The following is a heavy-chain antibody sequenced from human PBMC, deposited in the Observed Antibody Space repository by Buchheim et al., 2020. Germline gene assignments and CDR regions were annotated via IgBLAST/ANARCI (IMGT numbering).Heavy chain of an antibody. CDR3: TKVRSYYYDPSGYFPFDY. J-gene: IGHJ4*02. D-gene: IGHD3-22*01. V-gene: IGHV3-23*04. CDR1: GFTFRRYA. Sequence: VQLVESGGGVVQPGRSLRLSCVASGFTFRRYAMSWVRQAPGKGLEWVSVISDSAVSTYYADSVKGRITISRDNSKNTLYLQMNSLRAEDTAVYYCTKVRSYYYDPSGYFPFDYWGQGTL. CDR2: ISDSAVST.